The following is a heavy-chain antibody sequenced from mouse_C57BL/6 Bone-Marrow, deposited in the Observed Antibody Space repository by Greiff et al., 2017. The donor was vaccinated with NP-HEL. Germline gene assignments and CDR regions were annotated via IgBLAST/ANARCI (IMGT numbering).Heavy chain of an antibody. Sequence: QVHVKQSGAELARPGASVKLSCKASGYTFTSYGISWVKQRTGQGLEWIGEIYPRSGNTYYNEKFKGKATLTADKSSSTAYMELRSLTSEDSAVYFCARSPYYGSSSHYYAMDYWGQGTSVTVSS. V-gene: IGHV1-81*01. D-gene: IGHD1-1*01. CDR2: IYPRSGNT. J-gene: IGHJ4*01. CDR1: GYTFTSYG. CDR3: ARSPYYGSSSHYYAMDY.